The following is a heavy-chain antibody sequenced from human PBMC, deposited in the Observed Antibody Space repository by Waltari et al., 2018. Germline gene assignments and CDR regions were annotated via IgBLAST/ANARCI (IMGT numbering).Heavy chain of an antibody. D-gene: IGHD2-21*01. Sequence: QVQLVQSGAEVKKPGSSVKVSCKASGGTFSSYAISWVRQAPGQGLEWMGGIIPIFGTANYAQKFQGRVTITTDESTSTAYMELSSLRSEDTAVYYCARDSGYCGGDCYSDSNAFDIWGQGTMVTVSS. J-gene: IGHJ3*02. V-gene: IGHV1-69*05. CDR2: IIPIFGTA. CDR1: GGTFSSYA. CDR3: ARDSGYCGGDCYSDSNAFDI.